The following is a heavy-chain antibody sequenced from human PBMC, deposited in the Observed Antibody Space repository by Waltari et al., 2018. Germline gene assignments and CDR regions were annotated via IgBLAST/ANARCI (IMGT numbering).Heavy chain of an antibody. CDR1: VSSDSVA. CDR2: TYYRSKWYN. CDR3: AREHSGNSRGAFDI. V-gene: IGHV6-1*01. Sequence: VSSDSVAWNWIRQSPSRGLEWLGRTYYRSKWYNDYAVSVKGRISINPDTSKNQFSLQLNSVTPEDTAVYYCAREHSGNSRGAFDIWGQGTLVTVSS. D-gene: IGHD1-26*01. J-gene: IGHJ3*02.